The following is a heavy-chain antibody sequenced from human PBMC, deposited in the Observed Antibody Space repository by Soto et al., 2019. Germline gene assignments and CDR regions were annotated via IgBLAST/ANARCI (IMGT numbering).Heavy chain of an antibody. J-gene: IGHJ4*02. V-gene: IGHV4-30-2*01. D-gene: IGHD3-3*01. CDR2: IYHSGST. Sequence: PSETLSLTCAVSGGSISSGGYSWSWIRQPPGKGLEWIGYIYHSGSTYYNPSLKSRVTISVDRSKNQFSLKLSSVTAADTAVYYCAARARDFGVVITPNGNFDYWGQGTLVTVSS. CDR1: GGSISSGGYS. CDR3: AARARDFGVVITPNGNFDY.